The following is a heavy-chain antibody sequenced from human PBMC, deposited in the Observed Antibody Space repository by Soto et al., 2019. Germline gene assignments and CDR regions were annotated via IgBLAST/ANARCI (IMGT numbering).Heavy chain of an antibody. J-gene: IGHJ6*02. CDR3: ARESRIAATSYYYYYYGMDV. CDR2: IWYDGSNK. V-gene: IGHV3-33*01. Sequence: PGGSLRLSCAASGFTFSSYGMHWVRQAPGKGLEWVAVIWYDGSNKYYADSVKGRFTISRDNSKNTLYLQMNSLRAEDTAVYYCARESRIAATSYYYYYYGMDVWGQGTTVTVSS. D-gene: IGHD2-15*01. CDR1: GFTFSSYG.